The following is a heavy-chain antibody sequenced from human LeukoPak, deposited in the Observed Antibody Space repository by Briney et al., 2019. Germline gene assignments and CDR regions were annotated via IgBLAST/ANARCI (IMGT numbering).Heavy chain of an antibody. CDR2: IYPGDSDT. V-gene: IGHV5-51*06. J-gene: IGHJ4*02. D-gene: IGHD4-11*01. Sequence: GESLKISCQGSGYSFTDYWIGWVRQMPGKGLEWMGIIYPGDSDTRYSPSFRGHVTTSADNSISTASLQWIRLEASDTAVYYCARAPTSLSNPYYFDYWGQGTLVTVSS. CDR3: ARAPTSLSNPYYFDY. CDR1: GYSFTDYW.